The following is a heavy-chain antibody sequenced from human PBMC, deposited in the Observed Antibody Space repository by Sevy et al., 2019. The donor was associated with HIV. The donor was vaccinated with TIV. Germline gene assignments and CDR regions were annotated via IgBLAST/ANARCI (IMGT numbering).Heavy chain of an antibody. CDR1: GFTFSSFW. CDR2: IRQDGNEL. J-gene: IGHJ4*02. CDR3: ARRYFDL. Sequence: GGSLRLSCKASGFTFSSFWMQWVRQAPGKGLEWVANIRQDGNELYDVDSVKGRFTISGDNAKNALYLQMDGLRVEDTAVYHCARRYFDLWGQGTLVTVSS. V-gene: IGHV3-7*01.